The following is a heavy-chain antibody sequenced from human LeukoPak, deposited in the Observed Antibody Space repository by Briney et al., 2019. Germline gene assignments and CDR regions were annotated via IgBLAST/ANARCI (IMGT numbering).Heavy chain of an antibody. CDR3: ARDHWRVGGTPPGPFDP. CDR2: INHSGST. J-gene: IGHJ5*02. Sequence: PSETLSLTCVVYGGSFSGYYWSWIRQPPGKGLEWIGEINHSGSTNYNPSLKSRATISMDTSKNQFSLRLSSVTAADTALYYCARDHWRVGGTPPGPFDPWGQGILVTVSS. CDR1: GGSFSGYY. V-gene: IGHV4-34*01. D-gene: IGHD1-26*01.